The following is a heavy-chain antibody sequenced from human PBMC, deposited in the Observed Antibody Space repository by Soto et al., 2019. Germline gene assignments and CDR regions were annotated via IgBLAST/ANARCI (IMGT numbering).Heavy chain of an antibody. D-gene: IGHD2-15*01. J-gene: IGHJ4*02. Sequence: EVQLVESGGGLVQPGGSLRLSCAASGFTFSSYWMTWVRQAPGKGLEWVANINQDGSEEYYVDSVKGRFTISRDNAKNSLYLQMNSLRAEDTAVYYCARDRCATKRPANDCWGQGTLVTVSS. CDR3: ARDRCATKRPANDC. CDR1: GFTFSSYW. CDR2: INQDGSEE. V-gene: IGHV3-7*01.